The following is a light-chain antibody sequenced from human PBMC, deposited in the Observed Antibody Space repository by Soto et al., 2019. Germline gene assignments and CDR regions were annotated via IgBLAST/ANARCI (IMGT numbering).Light chain of an antibody. V-gene: IGKV4-1*01. CDR1: QSVLYSSNNKNY. CDR2: WAS. Sequence: DIVMTQSPDSLAVSLGERATINCKSSQSVLYSSNNKNYLAWYQQKPGQPPKLLIYWASTRKSGVPDRFSGRGSGTDFTLTISSMQAEDVAVYYCQQYYSNPKTFGQGTKVEIK. J-gene: IGKJ1*01. CDR3: QQYYSNPKT.